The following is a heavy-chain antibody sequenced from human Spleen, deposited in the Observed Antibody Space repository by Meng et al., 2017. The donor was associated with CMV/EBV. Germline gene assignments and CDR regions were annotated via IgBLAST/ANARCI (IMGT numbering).Heavy chain of an antibody. CDR1: GFTFSTYA. D-gene: IGHD1-26*01. Sequence: AASGFTFSTYAMSWVRQAPGKGLEWVSAISGTGSSTYYADSVTGRFTISRDNSKSTLYLQVNSLRAEDTALYYCAKDNGYGGSNFDSWGQGTLVTVSS. J-gene: IGHJ4*02. V-gene: IGHV3-23*01. CDR3: AKDNGYGGSNFDS. CDR2: ISGTGSST.